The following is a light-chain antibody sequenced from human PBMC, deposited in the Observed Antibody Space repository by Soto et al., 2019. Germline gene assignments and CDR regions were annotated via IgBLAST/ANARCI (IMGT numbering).Light chain of an antibody. CDR3: QQYSTYPWT. V-gene: IGKV1-5*03. CDR1: QTISTL. J-gene: IGKJ1*01. Sequence: DIQMTQSPSTLSASVGDRVTITCRASQTISTLLAWYQQRPGKAPNLLIYKASSLESGVPSMFSGSRSGTEFTLTISSLQPDDFATYFCQQYSTYPWTFGQGTKVEVK. CDR2: KAS.